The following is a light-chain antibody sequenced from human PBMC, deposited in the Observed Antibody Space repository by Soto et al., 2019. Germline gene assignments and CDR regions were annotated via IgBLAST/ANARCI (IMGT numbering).Light chain of an antibody. Sequence: QSVLTQPHSASGSPGQSVTLSCTGTSSDVGRYNYVSWYQQHPGKAPKLLIYGVTQRPSGVPDRFSASKSGNTASLTVSGLQDEDEGYYYCSSYAGSNIYVFGTGTKVTVL. CDR3: SSYAGSNIYV. J-gene: IGLJ1*01. CDR1: SSDVGRYNY. CDR2: GVT. V-gene: IGLV2-8*01.